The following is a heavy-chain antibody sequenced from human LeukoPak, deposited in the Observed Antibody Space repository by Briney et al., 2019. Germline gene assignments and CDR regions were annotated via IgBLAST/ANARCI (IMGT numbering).Heavy chain of an antibody. V-gene: IGHV4-39*01. D-gene: IGHD3-3*01. J-gene: IGHJ4*02. CDR2: IYYSGST. CDR1: GGSISSSSYY. Sequence: SETLSLTCTVSGGSISSSSYYWGWIRQPPGKGLEWIGSIYYSGSTYYNPSFKSRVTISVDTSKNQFSLKLSSVTAADTAVYYCAHEDFWSGYPYYFDYWGQGTLVTVSS. CDR3: AHEDFWSGYPYYFDY.